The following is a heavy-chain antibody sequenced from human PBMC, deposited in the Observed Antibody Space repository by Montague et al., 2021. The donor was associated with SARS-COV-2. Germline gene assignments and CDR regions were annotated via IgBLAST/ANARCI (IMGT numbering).Heavy chain of an antibody. J-gene: IGHJ3*02. D-gene: IGHD3-10*01. Sequence: SETLSLTCAVYGGSFSGYYWSWIRQPPGKGLEWIGEINHSGGTXXXPSXXXRVTISVDTSKNQFSLKLSSVTAADTAVYYCAIPMVRGFSRAFDIWGQGTMVTVSS. CDR1: GGSFSGYY. V-gene: IGHV4-34*01. CDR3: AIPMVRGFSRAFDI. CDR2: INHSGGT.